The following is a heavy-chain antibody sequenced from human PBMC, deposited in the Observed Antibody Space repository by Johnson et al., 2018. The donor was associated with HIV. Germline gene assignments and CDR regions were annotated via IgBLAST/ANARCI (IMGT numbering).Heavy chain of an antibody. CDR2: ISSSGTTV. CDR3: ASISLGAFDI. Sequence: QVQLVESGGGLVQPGGSLRLSCVASGFTFSDYYMSWIRQTPGKGLEWVSYISSSGTTVYNADSVKGRFSISRDNAKQSLYLQMGSLRAEDMAVYFCASISLGAFDIWGQGTLVTVSS. J-gene: IGHJ3*02. V-gene: IGHV3-11*04. CDR1: GFTFSDYY.